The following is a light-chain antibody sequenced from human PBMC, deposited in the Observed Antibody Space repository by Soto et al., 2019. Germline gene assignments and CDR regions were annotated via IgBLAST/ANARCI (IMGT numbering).Light chain of an antibody. CDR3: QQDYTRFT. CDR1: QRVSSSY. V-gene: IGKV3D-7*01. J-gene: IGKJ3*01. Sequence: PGERVTLSCRASQRVSSSYLTWYQQKPGQAPRLLIYGASTRATSIPARFSGSGSGTDFTLTISSLQPEDFAVYYCQQDYTRFTFGPGTKVDSK. CDR2: GAS.